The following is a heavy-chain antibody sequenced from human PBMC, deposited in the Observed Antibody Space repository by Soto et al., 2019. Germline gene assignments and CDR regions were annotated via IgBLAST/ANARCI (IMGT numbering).Heavy chain of an antibody. D-gene: IGHD1-26*01. Sequence: GGSLRLSCAASGFTFSSYAMGWVRQSPGKGLQWVAAIGGSFGTTYYAVSVKGRFTISRDNLKNTLNRQMNSLRAEDTAIYFCAKNKEVGASGRGANFDAWGQGARVTFSS. CDR1: GFTFSSYA. CDR3: AKNKEVGASGRGANFDA. J-gene: IGHJ4*02. CDR2: IGGSFGTT. V-gene: IGHV3-23*01.